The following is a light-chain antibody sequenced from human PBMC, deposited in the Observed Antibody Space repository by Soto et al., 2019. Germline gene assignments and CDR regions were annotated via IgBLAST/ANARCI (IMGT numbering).Light chain of an antibody. Sequence: DIVLTQSPDSLAVSLGERTTINCKSSQSVLYSSNNKNYLAWYQQKPGQPPKLLIYWASTRQSGVPDRFSGSGSRTDFTPTISSLQAEDVAVYYCQQYFSAPVTFGGGTKVEIK. CDR3: QQYFSAPVT. V-gene: IGKV4-1*01. CDR1: QSVLYSSNNKNY. J-gene: IGKJ4*01. CDR2: WAS.